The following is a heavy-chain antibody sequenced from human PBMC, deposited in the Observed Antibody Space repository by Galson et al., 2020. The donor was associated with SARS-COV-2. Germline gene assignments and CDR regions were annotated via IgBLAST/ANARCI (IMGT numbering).Heavy chain of an antibody. J-gene: IGHJ4*02. CDR2: TYYSGTT. Sequence: SQTLSLTCTVSGGSISSSSYYWGWIRQPPGKGLEWIGSTYYSGTTYYNPSLQSRVTISVDTSKKQFSLNLSSVTAADTAVYYCARGNYGITDYWGQGTLVTVSS. CDR1: GGSISSSSYY. V-gene: IGHV4-39*01. D-gene: IGHD1-7*01. CDR3: ARGNYGITDY.